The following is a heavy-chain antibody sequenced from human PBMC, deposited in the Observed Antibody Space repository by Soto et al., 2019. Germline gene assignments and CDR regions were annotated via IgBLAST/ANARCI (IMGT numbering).Heavy chain of an antibody. CDR2: ITATGDRA. CDR1: GFTFSSYA. V-gene: IGHV3-23*01. D-gene: IGHD6-13*01. CDR3: AKDLRGPEAGTWYFDL. J-gene: IGHJ2*01. Sequence: GGSLRLSCAASGFTFSSYAMSWVRQAPGKGLEWVSAITATGDRAQYIDSVRGRFTISRDNSQNTLYMQMNSLRAEDTAVYYCAKDLRGPEAGTWYFDLWGRGSLVTVSS.